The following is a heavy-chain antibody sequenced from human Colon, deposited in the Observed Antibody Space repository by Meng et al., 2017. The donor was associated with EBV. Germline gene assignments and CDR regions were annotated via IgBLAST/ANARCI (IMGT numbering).Heavy chain of an antibody. CDR3: ARAVGPDCSSTSCPFDY. D-gene: IGHD2-2*01. CDR1: GGSGSSETYY. V-gene: IGHV4-61*01. J-gene: IGHJ4*02. CDR2: VSYSGGT. Sequence: VQAREVGPGPVKPSETLSLTCSVSGGSGSSETYYWNWIRPPPGKALEWIGYVSYSGGTNYNPSLKNRVTISVDTSKNQVSLRLSSVTAADTAVFYCARAVGPDCSSTSCPFDYWGQGTLVTVSS.